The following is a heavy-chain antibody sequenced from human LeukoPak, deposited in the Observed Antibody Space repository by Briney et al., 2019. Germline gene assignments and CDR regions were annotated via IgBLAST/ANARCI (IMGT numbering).Heavy chain of an antibody. CDR1: GGSISSDSYY. J-gene: IGHJ4*02. CDR2: IYYSGST. Sequence: SETLSLTCTVSGGSISSDSYYWAWIRQPPGKGLEWIASIYYSGSTYYNPSLKSRVNISVDTSRNQFSLKLSSVTAADTAVNYCASLAVAGLSEGYWGQGTLVIVSS. CDR3: ASLAVAGLSEGY. V-gene: IGHV4-39*01. D-gene: IGHD6-19*01.